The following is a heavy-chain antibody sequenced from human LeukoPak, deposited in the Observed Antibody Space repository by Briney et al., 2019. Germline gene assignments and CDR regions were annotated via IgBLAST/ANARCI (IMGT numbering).Heavy chain of an antibody. D-gene: IGHD3-10*01. CDR1: GYGFTSYW. Sequence: GESLKISCKGSGYGFTSYWIGWVRQMPGKGLEWMGIIYPGDSDTRYSPSFQGQVTISADKSISTAYLQWSSLKASDTAMYYCARTLWFGELSGYYYGMDVWGQGTTVTVSS. V-gene: IGHV5-51*01. CDR3: ARTLWFGELSGYYYGMDV. J-gene: IGHJ6*02. CDR2: IYPGDSDT.